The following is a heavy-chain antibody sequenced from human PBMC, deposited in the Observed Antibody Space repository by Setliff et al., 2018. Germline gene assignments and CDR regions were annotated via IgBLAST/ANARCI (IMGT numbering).Heavy chain of an antibody. Sequence: ASVKVSCKSFGYTFSAYGVSWVRQAPGQGLEWMGWVNPDNGDTKNAQKFQGRVALTTDTSTATVFMELRSLTSDDTAVYYCAREGVDTRSSTDYRYYMDVWGKGTTVTVSS. CDR3: AREGVDTRSSTDYRYYMDV. J-gene: IGHJ6*03. V-gene: IGHV1-18*01. CDR1: GYTFSAYG. CDR2: VNPDNGDT. D-gene: IGHD5-18*01.